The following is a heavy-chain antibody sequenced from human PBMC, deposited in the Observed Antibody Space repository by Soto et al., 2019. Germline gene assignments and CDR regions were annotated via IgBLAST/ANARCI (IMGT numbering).Heavy chain of an antibody. D-gene: IGHD3-9*01. CDR3: ATNDQAPGHCQC. CDR2: IYYSGST. CDR1: GASVSTGSHF. Sequence: PSETGSLTCPVFGASVSTGSHFWNWMMQSPGKGLEWMGYIYYSGSTNSNHSLKSRLIMSVDTSKNQFSLKLSSVTAADTAVYFCATNDQAPGHCQCWGKGTMVSTSS. J-gene: IGHJ6*04. V-gene: IGHV4-61*01.